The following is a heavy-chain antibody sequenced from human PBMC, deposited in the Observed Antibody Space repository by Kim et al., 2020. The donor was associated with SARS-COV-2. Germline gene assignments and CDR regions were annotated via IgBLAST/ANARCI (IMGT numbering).Heavy chain of an antibody. V-gene: IGHV3-23*01. Sequence: GGSLRLSCAASAFTFSNYVMNWVRQAPGKGLEWVSGISGSGDTTYYADSVEGRFTISSDNSKNTLHLQINSETAGNTAVYYCAKAHNSQDPRQYYRQYWGQRTLVTVSS. D-gene: IGHD1-26*01. CDR2: ISGSGDTT. CDR1: AFTFSNYV. CDR3: AKAHNSQDPRQYYRQY. J-gene: IGHJ4*02.